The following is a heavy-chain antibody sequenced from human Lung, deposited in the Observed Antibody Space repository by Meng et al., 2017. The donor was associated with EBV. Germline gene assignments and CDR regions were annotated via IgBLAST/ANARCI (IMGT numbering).Heavy chain of an antibody. D-gene: IGHD5/OR15-5a*01. CDR1: GGSISSGGYS. CDR2: IYHSGST. Sequence: QLPLQAFGSGLVKHSQPLSLTCACSGGSISSGGYSWSWIRQPPGKGLAWIGYIYHSGSTNYNPSLKSRVTISVDKSKNQFSLKLSSVTAADTAVYYCARVCEVCLDYWGQGTLVTVSS. CDR3: ARVCEVCLDY. V-gene: IGHV4-30-2*01. J-gene: IGHJ4*02.